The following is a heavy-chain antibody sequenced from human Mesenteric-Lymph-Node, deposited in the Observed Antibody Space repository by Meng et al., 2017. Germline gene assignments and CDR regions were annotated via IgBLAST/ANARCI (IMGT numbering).Heavy chain of an antibody. Sequence: QGRLQESGPGLGKPSGTLSRTCAVPGGSLSSRNWWSWVRQPPGKGLEWIGEIYHSGSTNYNPSLKSRVTISVDESKNQFSLRLSSVTAADTAVYYCARVGAYCGGDCYHPRWGQGTLVTVSS. V-gene: IGHV4-4*02. D-gene: IGHD2-21*02. CDR3: ARVGAYCGGDCYHPR. J-gene: IGHJ4*02. CDR1: GGSLSSRNW. CDR2: IYHSGST.